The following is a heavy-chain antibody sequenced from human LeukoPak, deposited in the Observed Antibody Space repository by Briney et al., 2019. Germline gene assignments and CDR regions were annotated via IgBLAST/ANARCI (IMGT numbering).Heavy chain of an antibody. CDR1: DFTFTNAW. V-gene: IGHV3-15*07. Sequence: PGGSLRLSCAASDFTFTNAWINWVRQAPGKGLERVGRIKSRADGGTTDYAAPVKGRFTISRDDSKNTLYLQMNSLKTEDTAVDYCNTFQKPTMYWGQGALVTVSS. CDR2: IKSRADGGTT. CDR3: NTFQKPTMY. D-gene: IGHD3-10*01. J-gene: IGHJ4*02.